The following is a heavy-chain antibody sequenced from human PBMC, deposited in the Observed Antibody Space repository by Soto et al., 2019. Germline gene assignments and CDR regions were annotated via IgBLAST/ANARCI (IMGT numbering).Heavy chain of an antibody. V-gene: IGHV4-39*01. CDR2: IYYSGST. CDR3: ARIGGSLDAFDI. Sequence: PSETLSLTCTVSGGSISSSSYYWGWIRQPPGKGLEWIGSIYYSGSTYYNPSLKSRVTISVDTSKNQFSLKLSSVTAADTAVYYCARIGGSLDAFDIWGQGTMVTGSS. CDR1: GGSISSSSYY. J-gene: IGHJ3*02. D-gene: IGHD2-15*01.